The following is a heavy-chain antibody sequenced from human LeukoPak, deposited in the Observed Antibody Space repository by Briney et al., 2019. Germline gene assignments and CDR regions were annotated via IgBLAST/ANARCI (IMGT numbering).Heavy chain of an antibody. CDR1: GFTFSSDA. CDR2: ISGSGGST. CDR3: ARDGAPTGSFNYYYMDV. D-gene: IGHD4-17*01. V-gene: IGHV3-23*01. Sequence: PGGSLRLSCAASGFTFSSDAMSWVRQAPGKGLEWVSAISGSGGSTYYADSVKGRFTISRDNSKNTLYLQMNSLGAEDTAVYYCARDGAPTGSFNYYYMDVWGKGTMVTVSS. J-gene: IGHJ6*03.